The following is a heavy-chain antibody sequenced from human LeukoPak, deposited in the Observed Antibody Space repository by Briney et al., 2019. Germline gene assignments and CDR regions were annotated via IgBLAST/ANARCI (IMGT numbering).Heavy chain of an antibody. Sequence: GGSLRLSCAASGFTFSSYWIHWVRQTPGKRLLWVSRISPDGSSTDYADSVKGRFTISRDNAKNTVYLQMNSLRAEDTAVYYCARLGGDRYCTNGVCYYCDYWGQGTLVTVSS. D-gene: IGHD2-8*01. CDR1: GFTFSSYW. V-gene: IGHV3-74*01. CDR2: ISPDGSST. J-gene: IGHJ4*02. CDR3: ARLGGDRYCTNGVCYYCDY.